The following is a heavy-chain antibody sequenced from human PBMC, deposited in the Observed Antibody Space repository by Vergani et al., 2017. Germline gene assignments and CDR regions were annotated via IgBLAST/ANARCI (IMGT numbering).Heavy chain of an antibody. CDR1: GFTFSSYG. J-gene: IGHJ6*02. V-gene: IGHV3-30*03. Sequence: QVQLVESGGGVVQPGRSLRLSCAASGFTFSSYGMHWVRQAPGKGLEWVAVISYDGSNKYYADSVKGRFTISRDNSKNTLYLQMNSLRAEDTAVYYCARHRGGSSSPYYYYYGMDVWGQGTTVTVSS. CDR3: ARHRGGSSSPYYYYYGMDV. D-gene: IGHD6-13*01. CDR2: ISYDGSNK.